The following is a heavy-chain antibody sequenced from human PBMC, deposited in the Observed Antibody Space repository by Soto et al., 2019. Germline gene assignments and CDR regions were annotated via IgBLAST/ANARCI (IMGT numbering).Heavy chain of an antibody. CDR3: ARVYGSGSSNGYYYYGMDV. CDR2: IIPIFGTA. V-gene: IGHV1-69*12. Sequence: QVQLVQSGAEVKKPGSSVKVSCKASGGTFSSYAISWVRQAPGQGLEWMGGIIPIFGTANYAQKFQGRVTITADESTSTAYMELSSLRSEDTAVYYCARVYGSGSSNGYYYYGMDVWGQGTTVTVSS. CDR1: GGTFSSYA. J-gene: IGHJ6*02. D-gene: IGHD3-10*01.